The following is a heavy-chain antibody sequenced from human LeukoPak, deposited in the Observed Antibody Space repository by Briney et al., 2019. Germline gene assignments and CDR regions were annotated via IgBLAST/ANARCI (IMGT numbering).Heavy chain of an antibody. CDR2: IRYDGSNK. V-gene: IGHV3-30*02. CDR1: GFTFSSYG. D-gene: IGHD3-10*01. J-gene: IGHJ4*02. Sequence: SGGSLRLSCAASGFTFSSYGMHWVRQAPGKGLEWVAFIRYDGSNKYYADSVKGRFTISRDNSKNTLYLQMNSLRVEDTAVYYCARMGYASGSYYKSLDSWGQGTLVTVSS. CDR3: ARMGYASGSYYKSLDS.